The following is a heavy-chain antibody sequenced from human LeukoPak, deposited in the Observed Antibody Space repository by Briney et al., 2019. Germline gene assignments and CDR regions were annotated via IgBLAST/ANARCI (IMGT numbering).Heavy chain of an antibody. D-gene: IGHD3-10*01. CDR3: ARFYGSGSYYCYYFDS. Sequence: SQSLSLTCTVSGDSISSYCSSWIRQPPGEWRGWIGYISYGGRTTYNASVKSRVAISVDPSKNQFSLKLSSVTAADTAVYYCARFYGSGSYYCYYFDSWGQGTLVTVSS. CDR1: GDSISSYC. CDR2: ISYGGRT. J-gene: IGHJ4*02. V-gene: IGHV4-59*01.